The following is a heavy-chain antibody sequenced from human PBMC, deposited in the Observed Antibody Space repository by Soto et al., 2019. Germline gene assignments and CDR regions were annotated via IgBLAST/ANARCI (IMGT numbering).Heavy chain of an antibody. CDR3: ASSLITSRAHYYGMDV. J-gene: IGHJ6*02. CDR2: ISAYNGNT. CDR1: GYTFTSYG. D-gene: IGHD3-16*01. Sequence: ASVKVSCKASGYTFTSYGISWVRQAPGQGLEWMGWISAYNGNTNYAQKLQGRVTMTTDTSTSTAYMELRSLRSDDTVVYYCASSLITSRAHYYGMDVWGQGTTVTVSS. V-gene: IGHV1-18*01.